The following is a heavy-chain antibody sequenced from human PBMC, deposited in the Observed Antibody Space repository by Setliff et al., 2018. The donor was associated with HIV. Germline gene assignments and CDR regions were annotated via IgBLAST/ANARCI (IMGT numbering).Heavy chain of an antibody. Sequence: PSETLSLTCTVSGDSMSSSSYYWGWIRQPPGKGLEWIGSIFYSGNTYYKPSLKSRVTISVDTSKNQFSLKLSSVTAADTAVYYCARPQYPGYYFDYWGQGTLVTVSS. CDR3: ARPQYPGYYFDY. CDR1: GDSMSSSSYY. CDR2: IFYSGNT. D-gene: IGHD2-2*01. J-gene: IGHJ4*02. V-gene: IGHV4-39*01.